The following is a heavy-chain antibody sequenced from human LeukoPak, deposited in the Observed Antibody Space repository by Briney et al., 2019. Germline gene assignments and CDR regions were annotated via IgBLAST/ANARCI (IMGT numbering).Heavy chain of an antibody. Sequence: SETLSLTCTVSGGSISSYYWTWIRQPAGKGLEWIGRIYPSGSTNYNPSLKSRVTMSVDTSKNQFSLKLSSVTAADTAVYYCARYYYDSSGYQYNWFDPWGQGTLVTVSS. J-gene: IGHJ5*02. CDR2: IYPSGST. V-gene: IGHV4-4*07. D-gene: IGHD3-22*01. CDR1: GGSISSYY. CDR3: ARYYYDSSGYQYNWFDP.